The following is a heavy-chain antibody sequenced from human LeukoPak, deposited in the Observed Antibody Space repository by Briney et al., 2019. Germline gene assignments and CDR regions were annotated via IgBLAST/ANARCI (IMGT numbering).Heavy chain of an antibody. CDR2: INPSGGST. D-gene: IGHD1-26*01. V-gene: IGHV1-46*01. CDR3: ARGGSGSYYEIDY. J-gene: IGHJ4*02. Sequence: ASVKVSCKASGYTFTSHYIHWVRQAPGQGLEWMGIINPSGGSTNYAQKFQGRVTMTRDTSTSTVYMELSSLRSDDTAVYYCARGGSGSYYEIDYWGQGTLVTVSS. CDR1: GYTFTSHY.